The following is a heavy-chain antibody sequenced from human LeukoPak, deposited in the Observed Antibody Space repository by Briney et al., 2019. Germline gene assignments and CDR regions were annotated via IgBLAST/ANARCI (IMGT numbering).Heavy chain of an antibody. CDR2: ISPSGGST. J-gene: IGHJ5*02. Sequence: GASVKVSCKAFGYSFASNYMHWVRQAPGQGPEWMGVISPSGGSTTYAQRFQGRVTLTRDMSTSTDYLELSSLRSEDTAVYYCARDNSVRDEAWWFNPWGQGTLVTVSS. V-gene: IGHV1-46*01. D-gene: IGHD5-24*01. CDR1: GYSFASNY. CDR3: ARDNSVRDEAWWFNP.